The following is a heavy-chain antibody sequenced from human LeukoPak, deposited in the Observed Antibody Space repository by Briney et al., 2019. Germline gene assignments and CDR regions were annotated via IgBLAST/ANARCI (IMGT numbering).Heavy chain of an antibody. CDR3: ARDGPVSYFNV. CDR1: GDSVSSNSAV. V-gene: IGHV6-1*01. CDR2: TYYRSNWNT. J-gene: IGHJ4*02. D-gene: IGHD1-26*01. Sequence: SQTLSLTCYISGDSVSSNSAVWNWIRQSPSRGLEWLGRTYYRSNWNTHYAESVKSRMTINPDTSRKQFSLQLNSVSPEDTAVYFCARDGPVSYFNVWGQGTLVTVSS.